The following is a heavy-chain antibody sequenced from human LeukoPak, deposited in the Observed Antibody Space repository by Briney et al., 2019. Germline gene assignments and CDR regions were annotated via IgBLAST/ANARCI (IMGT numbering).Heavy chain of an antibody. CDR3: ARVQDPAGGPCDDGSCNSDYFDL. Sequence: GASVKVSCKASGYTFTGYYMHWVRQAPGQGLEWMGWINPNSGGTNYAQKFQGRVTMTRDTSISTAYMELSRLRSDDTAVYYCARVQDPAGGPCDDGSCNSDYFDLWGQGTLVTVSS. CDR2: INPNSGGT. CDR1: GYTFTGYY. V-gene: IGHV1-2*02. D-gene: IGHD2-15*01. J-gene: IGHJ4*02.